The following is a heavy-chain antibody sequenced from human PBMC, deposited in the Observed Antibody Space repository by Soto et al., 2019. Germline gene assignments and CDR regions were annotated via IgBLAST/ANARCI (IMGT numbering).Heavy chain of an antibody. J-gene: IGHJ4*02. CDR3: ARDDYYDYIWGSYRFNYFDY. Sequence: ASVKVSCKASGYTFTSYDINWVRQATGQGLEWMGWMNTNSGNTDYAQKFQGRVTMTTNTSISTAYMELRSLRSDDTAVYYCARDDYYDYIWGSYRFNYFDYWGQGTLVTVSS. D-gene: IGHD3-16*02. CDR1: GYTFTSYD. CDR2: MNTNSGNT. V-gene: IGHV1-8*01.